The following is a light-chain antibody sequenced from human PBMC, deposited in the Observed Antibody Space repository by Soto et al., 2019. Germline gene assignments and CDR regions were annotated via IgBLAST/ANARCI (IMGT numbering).Light chain of an antibody. Sequence: EIVLPQSRGTLSLSPGERATLSCRATQSVNSDYLSWYQQRPGQAPRLLMHGASTRATGIPDRFGGSGSGADFTLTICRLEPEDWAVDFCQHYAYSQFSVGPGTKVDIK. J-gene: IGKJ3*01. CDR2: GAS. V-gene: IGKV3-20*01. CDR3: QHYAYSQFS. CDR1: QSVNSDY.